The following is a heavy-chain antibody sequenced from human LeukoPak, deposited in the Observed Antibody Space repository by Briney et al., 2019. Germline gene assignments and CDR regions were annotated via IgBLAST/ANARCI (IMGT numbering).Heavy chain of an antibody. D-gene: IGHD3-10*01. J-gene: IGHJ5*02. CDR3: ARSRGSGNWFDP. CDR1: GYSISSGYY. V-gene: IGHV4-38-2*01. Sequence: SETLSLTCAVSGYSISSGYYWGWIRQPPGKGLEWIGSIYHSGSTYYNPSLKSRVTISVDTSKNQFSLKLGSVTAADTAVYYCARSRGSGNWFDPWGQGTLVTVSS. CDR2: IYHSGST.